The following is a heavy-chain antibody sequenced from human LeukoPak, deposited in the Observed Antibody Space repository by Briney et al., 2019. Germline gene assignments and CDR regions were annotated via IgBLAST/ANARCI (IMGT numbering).Heavy chain of an antibody. CDR1: GFIFSGYT. J-gene: IGHJ4*02. Sequence: GGSLRLSCAASGFIFSGYTMNWVRQAPGKGLEWVSNIRTSAEGANYAYYADSVKGRVTISRDDAKNTLYLHMNSLRDDDTAVYYCASDQRYAFDYWGQGILVTVSS. CDR3: ASDQRYAFDY. D-gene: IGHD3-9*01. CDR2: IRTSAEGANYA. V-gene: IGHV3-21*06.